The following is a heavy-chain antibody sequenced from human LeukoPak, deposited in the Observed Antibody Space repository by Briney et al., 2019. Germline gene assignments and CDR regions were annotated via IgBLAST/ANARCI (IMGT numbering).Heavy chain of an antibody. D-gene: IGHD1-26*01. V-gene: IGHV1-69*13. CDR3: ARESSGSPWFDP. J-gene: IGHJ5*02. CDR1: GGTFSTYA. Sequence: GASVKVSCEASGGTFSTYAISWVRQTPGQGLEWMGGIIPIFGTANYAQKFQGRVTITADESTSTAYMELSSLRSEDTAVYYCARESSGSPWFDPSGQGTLVTVSS. CDR2: IIPIFGTA.